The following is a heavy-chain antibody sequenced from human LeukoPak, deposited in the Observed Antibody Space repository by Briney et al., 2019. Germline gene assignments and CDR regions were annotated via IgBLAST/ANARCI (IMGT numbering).Heavy chain of an antibody. V-gene: IGHV3-53*01. J-gene: IGHJ4*02. D-gene: IGHD3-22*01. Sequence: GGSLRLSCAASGFKFSDHYMSWIRQAPGKGPEWVSVLYSDGTTYYADSVKGRFTISRDNSKNTLYLQMNNLRAEDTAVYYCARAAYDSNGFTANHDYWGQGTLVTVSS. CDR2: LYSDGTT. CDR1: GFKFSDHY. CDR3: ARAAYDSNGFTANHDY.